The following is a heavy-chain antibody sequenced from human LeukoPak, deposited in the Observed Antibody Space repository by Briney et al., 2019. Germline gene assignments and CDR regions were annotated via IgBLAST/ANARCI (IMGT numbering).Heavy chain of an antibody. D-gene: IGHD3-10*01. CDR3: AKAQDPTYYYGSGSPLDWFDP. J-gene: IGHJ5*02. Sequence: GGSLRLSCAASGFTFSSYAMSWVRQAPGKGLEWVSAISGSGGSAYYADSVKGRFTISRDNSKNTLYPQMNSLRAEDTAVYYCAKAQDPTYYYGSGSPLDWFDPWGQGTLVTVSS. CDR2: ISGSGGSA. CDR1: GFTFSSYA. V-gene: IGHV3-23*01.